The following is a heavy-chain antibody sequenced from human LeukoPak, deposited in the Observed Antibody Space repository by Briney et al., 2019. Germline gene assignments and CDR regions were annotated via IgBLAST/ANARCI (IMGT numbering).Heavy chain of an antibody. CDR2: IDWDDDK. D-gene: IGHD5-12*01. Sequence: SGPALVKPTQTLTLTCTFSGFSLSTRGMCVSWIRQPPGKALEWLSLIDWDDDKYYSTSLKTRFTISKDTSKKQVVLTMTNMDPVDTATYYCARLYGGYDSRFDYWGQGTLVTVSS. CDR1: GFSLSTRGMC. J-gene: IGHJ4*02. V-gene: IGHV2-70*01. CDR3: ARLYGGYDSRFDY.